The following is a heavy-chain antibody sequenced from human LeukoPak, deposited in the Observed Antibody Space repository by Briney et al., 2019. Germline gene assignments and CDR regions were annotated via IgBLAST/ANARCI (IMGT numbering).Heavy chain of an antibody. CDR1: GGSISSYY. Sequence: SETLSLTCTVSGGSISSYYWSWIRQPAGKGLEWIGRIYTSGSTNYNPSLKSRVTMSVDTSKNQFSLKLSSVTAADTAVYYCASRIAAAGSYYFDYWGQGTLVTVSS. J-gene: IGHJ4*02. CDR2: IYTSGST. D-gene: IGHD6-13*01. V-gene: IGHV4-4*07. CDR3: ASRIAAAGSYYFDY.